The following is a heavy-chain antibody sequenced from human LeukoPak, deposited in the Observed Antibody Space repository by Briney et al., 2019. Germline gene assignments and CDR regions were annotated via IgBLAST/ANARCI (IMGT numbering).Heavy chain of an antibody. CDR2: TYYRSKWYN. J-gene: IGHJ4*02. D-gene: IGHD2-15*01. CDR1: GDSASSNSAA. Sequence: SQTLSLTCAISGDSASSNSAAWNWIRQSPSRGLEWLGRTYYRSKWYNDYAVSVKSRITINPDTSKNQFSLQLNSVTPEDTAVYYCARDSFLGYCSGGSCYHPVYFDYWGQGTLVTVSS. V-gene: IGHV6-1*01. CDR3: ARDSFLGYCSGGSCYHPVYFDY.